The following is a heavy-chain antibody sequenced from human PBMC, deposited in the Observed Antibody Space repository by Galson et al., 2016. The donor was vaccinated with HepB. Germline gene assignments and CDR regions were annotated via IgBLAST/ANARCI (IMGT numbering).Heavy chain of an antibody. D-gene: IGHD1-26*01. CDR2: INPSGGST. J-gene: IGHJ5*02. CDR3: ARSAYSGSYYGRDWFDP. CDR1: GYTFTSYY. V-gene: IGHV1-46*01. Sequence: SVKVSCKASGYTFTSYYMHWVRQAPGQGLEWMGIINPSGGSTSYAQKFQGRVTMTRDTSTSTVYMELSSLRSEDTAVYSCARSAYSGSYYGRDWFDPWGQGTLVTVSS.